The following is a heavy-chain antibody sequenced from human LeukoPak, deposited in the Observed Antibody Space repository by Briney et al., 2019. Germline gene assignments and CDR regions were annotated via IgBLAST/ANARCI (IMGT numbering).Heavy chain of an antibody. CDR2: ISSSYI. Sequence: PGGPLRLSCAASGFTFGSYSMKWVRQAPGKGLEWVSSISSSYIYYADSVKGRFTISGDNAKNSLYLQMNSLRAEDTAVYYCARDSGYDSFAFDIWGQGTMVTVS. V-gene: IGHV3-21*01. D-gene: IGHD5-12*01. J-gene: IGHJ3*02. CDR3: ARDSGYDSFAFDI. CDR1: GFTFGSYS.